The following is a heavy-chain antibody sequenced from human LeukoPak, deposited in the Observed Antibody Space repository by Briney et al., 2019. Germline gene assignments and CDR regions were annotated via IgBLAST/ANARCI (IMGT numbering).Heavy chain of an antibody. CDR2: INQDGSEK. V-gene: IGHV3-7*04. Sequence: GGSLRLSCAASGFTFSSYWMSWVRQAPGKGLGWVANINQDGSEKYYVDSVKGRFTISRDNAKNSLYLQMNSLRAEDTAVYYCARSPLTYYDILTAENWFDPWGQGTLVTVSS. D-gene: IGHD3-9*01. J-gene: IGHJ5*02. CDR1: GFTFSSYW. CDR3: ARSPLTYYDILTAENWFDP.